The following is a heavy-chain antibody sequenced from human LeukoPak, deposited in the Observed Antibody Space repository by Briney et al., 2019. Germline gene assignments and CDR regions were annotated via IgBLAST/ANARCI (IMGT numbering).Heavy chain of an antibody. CDR3: AREPPRDIVVVPAAKAWFDP. CDR2: IKHDGSDK. V-gene: IGHV3-7*01. CDR1: GFTFSSYC. Sequence: SGVSLRLHCAASGFTFSSYCMSWVRQAPGKGREWGANIKHDGSDKYYVDSVKGRFTISRDNAKNSLYLQMNSLRAEDTAVYYCAREPPRDIVVVPAAKAWFDPWGQGTLVTVSS. D-gene: IGHD2-2*01. J-gene: IGHJ5*02.